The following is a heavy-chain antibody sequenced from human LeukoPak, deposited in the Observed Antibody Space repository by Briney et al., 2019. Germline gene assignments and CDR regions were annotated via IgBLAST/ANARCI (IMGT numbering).Heavy chain of an antibody. V-gene: IGHV3-33*08. Sequence: PGRSLRLSCAASGFTFSSYGMHWVRQAPGKGPEWVAVIWYDGSNKYYADSVKGRFTISRDNSKNTLYLQMNSLRAEDTAVYYCARDGYSGSYYYFDYWGQGTLVTVSS. J-gene: IGHJ4*02. D-gene: IGHD1-26*01. CDR3: ARDGYSGSYYYFDY. CDR1: GFTFSSYG. CDR2: IWYDGSNK.